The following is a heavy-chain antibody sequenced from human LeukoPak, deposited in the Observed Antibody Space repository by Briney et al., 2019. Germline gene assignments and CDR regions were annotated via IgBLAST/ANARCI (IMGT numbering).Heavy chain of an antibody. CDR3: ARFLLYAFDI. J-gene: IGHJ3*02. D-gene: IGHD2/OR15-2a*01. CDR1: GGSISSYY. V-gene: IGHV4-59*01. CDR2: IYYSGST. Sequence: PSETLSLTCTVSGGSISSYYWSWIRQPPGKGLEWIGYIYYSGSTNYNPSLKSRVTISVDTSKNQFSLKLSSVTAADTAVYYCARFLLYAFDIWGQGTMVTVSS.